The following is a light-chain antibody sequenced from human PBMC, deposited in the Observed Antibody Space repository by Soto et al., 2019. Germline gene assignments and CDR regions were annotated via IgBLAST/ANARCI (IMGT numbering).Light chain of an antibody. CDR1: QSVSSSY. CDR3: QQYGSPRWT. V-gene: IGKV3-20*01. CDR2: GAS. Sequence: EIVLTQSPGTLSLSPGERATLSCRASQSVSSSYLAWYQQKPGQAPRLLISGASSRATGIPDRFSGSGSGTDVTLTISRLEPEDFAVYYCQQYGSPRWTFGQGTKVDIK. J-gene: IGKJ1*01.